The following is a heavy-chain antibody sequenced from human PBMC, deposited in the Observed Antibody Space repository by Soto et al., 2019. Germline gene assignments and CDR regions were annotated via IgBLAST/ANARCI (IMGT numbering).Heavy chain of an antibody. CDR1: GGSISSYY. D-gene: IGHD3-9*01. CDR3: ARGYYDILTGYYIYFDY. Sequence: SETLSLTCTVSGGSISSYYWSWIRQPPGKGLEWIGYIYYSGSTNYNPSLKSRVTISVDTSKNQFSLKLSSVTAADTAVYYCARGYYDILTGYYIYFDYWGQGTLVTVSS. J-gene: IGHJ4*02. V-gene: IGHV4-59*01. CDR2: IYYSGST.